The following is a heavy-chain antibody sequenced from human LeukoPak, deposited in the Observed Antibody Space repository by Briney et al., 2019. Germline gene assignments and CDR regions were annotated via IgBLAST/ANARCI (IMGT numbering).Heavy chain of an antibody. J-gene: IGHJ4*02. CDR3: ARCRKVPYYDSSGYYGY. V-gene: IGHV4-34*01. CDR2: INHSGST. Sequence: KPSETLSLTCAVYGGSFSGYYWSWIRQLPGKWLEWIGEINHSGSTNYNPSLKSRVTISVDTSKNQFSLKLSSVTAADTAGYYCARCRKVPYYDSSGYYGYWGQGTLVTVSS. CDR1: GGSFSGYY. D-gene: IGHD3-22*01.